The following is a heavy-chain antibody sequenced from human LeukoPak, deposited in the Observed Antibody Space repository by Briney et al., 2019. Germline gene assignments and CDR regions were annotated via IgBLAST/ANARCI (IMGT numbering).Heavy chain of an antibody. CDR2: IYYSGST. Sequence: SETLSLTCTVSGGSISSYYWSWIRQPPGKGLEWIGYIYYSGSTNYNPSLKSRATISVDTSKNQFSLKLSSVTAADTAVYYCARLGEQWLASFDYWGQGTLVTVSS. J-gene: IGHJ4*02. D-gene: IGHD6-19*01. CDR1: GGSISSYY. V-gene: IGHV4-59*01. CDR3: ARLGEQWLASFDY.